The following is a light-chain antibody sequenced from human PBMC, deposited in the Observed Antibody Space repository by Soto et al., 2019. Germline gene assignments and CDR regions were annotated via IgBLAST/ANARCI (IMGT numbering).Light chain of an antibody. J-gene: IGKJ2*01. CDR1: QGMRND. CDR3: LQDYNYPHT. V-gene: IGKV1-6*01. Sequence: AIQVTQSPSSLSASVGDTVTITCRASQGMRNDLGWYQQKPGKAPKLLIYAASILHSGVPSRFSGSGSGTDFTLTISSLQPEDFATYYCLQDYNYPHTFGQGTKLEIK. CDR2: AAS.